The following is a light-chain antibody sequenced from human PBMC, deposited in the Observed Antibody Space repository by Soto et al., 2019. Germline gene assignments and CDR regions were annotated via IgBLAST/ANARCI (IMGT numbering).Light chain of an antibody. Sequence: DIQMTQSPSSLSASVGDRVTITCRASQSISRNLNWYQHKPGEAPTLLIYAASSLQNGVPSRFSGGGSGIEFPLSISSLQPEDFGTDYCQQSYTTASITFGQGTRVEIK. V-gene: IGKV1-39*01. CDR3: QQSYTTASIT. CDR1: QSISRN. CDR2: AAS. J-gene: IGKJ5*01.